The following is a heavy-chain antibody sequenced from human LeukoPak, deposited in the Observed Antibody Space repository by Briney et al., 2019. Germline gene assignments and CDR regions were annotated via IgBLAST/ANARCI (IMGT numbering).Heavy chain of an antibody. CDR2: IYHSGST. J-gene: IGHJ3*02. Sequence: PSETLSLTCTVSGYSISSGYYWGWIRQPPGKGLEWIGSIYHSGSTYYNPSLKSRVTISVDTSKNQFSLKLSSVTAADTAVYYCARDPGSSGYYGAFDIWGQGTMVTVSS. CDR3: ARDPGSSGYYGAFDI. V-gene: IGHV4-38-2*02. CDR1: GYSISSGYY. D-gene: IGHD3-22*01.